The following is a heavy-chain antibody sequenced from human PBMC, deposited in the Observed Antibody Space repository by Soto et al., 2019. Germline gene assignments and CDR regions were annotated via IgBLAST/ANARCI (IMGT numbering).Heavy chain of an antibody. CDR1: GFTFDDYA. V-gene: IGHV3-9*01. D-gene: IGHD3-10*01. CDR2: INWNSGSI. Sequence: EEQLVESGGGLVQPGRSLRLSCAASGFTFDDYAMHWVRQAPGKGLEWVSGINWNSGSIGYADSVKGRSTISRDNAKTSLYLQMNSLRAEDTALYYCAKDRGSGSYAANYYYYGMDVWGQGTTVTVSS. J-gene: IGHJ6*02. CDR3: AKDRGSGSYAANYYYYGMDV.